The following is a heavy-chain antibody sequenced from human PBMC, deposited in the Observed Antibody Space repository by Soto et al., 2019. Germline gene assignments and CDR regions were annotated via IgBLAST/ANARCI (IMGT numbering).Heavy chain of an antibody. D-gene: IGHD2-21*01. J-gene: IGHJ5*02. CDR3: ARDQGILDP. CDR1: GGSISSSSYY. V-gene: IGHV4-39*07. CDR2: IYYSGST. Sequence: SETLSLTCTVSGGSISSSSYYWGWIRQPPGKGLEWIGTIYYSGSTYYNPSLKSRVTISVDTSKNQFSLKLSSVTAADTAVYYCARDQGILDPWGQGTLVTVSS.